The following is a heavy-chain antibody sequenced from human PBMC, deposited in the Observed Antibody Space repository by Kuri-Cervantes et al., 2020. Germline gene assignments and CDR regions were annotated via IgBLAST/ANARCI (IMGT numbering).Heavy chain of an antibody. D-gene: IGHD1-26*01. J-gene: IGHJ3*02. Sequence: GESLKISCAAPGFTFSSYAMSWVRQAPGKGLEWVSAISGSGGSTYYADSVKGRFTISRDNSKNTLYLQMNSLRAEDTAVYYCAKAYSLTASDAFDIWGQGTMVTVSS. V-gene: IGHV3-23*01. CDR2: ISGSGGST. CDR1: GFTFSSYA. CDR3: AKAYSLTASDAFDI.